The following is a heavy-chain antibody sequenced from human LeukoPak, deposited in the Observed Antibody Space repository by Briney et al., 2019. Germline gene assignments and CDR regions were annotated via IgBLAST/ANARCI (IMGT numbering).Heavy chain of an antibody. D-gene: IGHD3-10*01. V-gene: IGHV4-59*01. J-gene: IGHJ4*02. CDR2: IYNSGSST. Sequence: TSETLSLTCTVSDGSISIYYWNWIRQPPGKGLEWIGYIYNSGSSTIYNPSLQSRVTISVDMSKDQFSPRLSSVTAADTAVYFCVRDRELTYWGQGILVTVSS. CDR1: DGSISIYY. CDR3: VRDRELTY.